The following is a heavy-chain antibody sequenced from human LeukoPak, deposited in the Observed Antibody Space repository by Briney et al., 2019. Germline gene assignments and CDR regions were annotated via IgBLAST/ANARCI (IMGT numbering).Heavy chain of an antibody. Sequence: GGSLRLSCAASGFTFSNYWMSWVRQAPGKGLEWVAHINKDGSEIYYVDSVKGRFTISRDNAKSSPSLQMNSLRVEDTAVYYCARDKVTYWGRGILVTVSS. CDR2: INKDGSEI. CDR1: GFTFSNYW. J-gene: IGHJ4*02. V-gene: IGHV3-7*01. CDR3: ARDKVTY.